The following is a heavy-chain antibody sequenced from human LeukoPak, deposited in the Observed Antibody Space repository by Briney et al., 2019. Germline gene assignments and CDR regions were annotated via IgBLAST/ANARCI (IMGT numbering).Heavy chain of an antibody. Sequence: KPSETLSLTCAVYGGSFSGYYWSWIRQPPGKGLEWIGEINHSGSTNYNPSLKSRVTISVDTSKNQFSLKLSSVTAADTAVYYCARGTKTDILTGYYNGLPYYFDYCGQGTLVTVSS. D-gene: IGHD3-9*01. J-gene: IGHJ4*02. V-gene: IGHV4-34*01. CDR1: GGSFSGYY. CDR2: INHSGST. CDR3: ARGTKTDILTGYYNGLPYYFDY.